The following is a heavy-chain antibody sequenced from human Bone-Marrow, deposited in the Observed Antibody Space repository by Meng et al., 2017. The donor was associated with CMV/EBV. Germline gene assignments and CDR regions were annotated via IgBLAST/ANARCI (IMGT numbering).Heavy chain of an antibody. CDR3: TRDEAVTRLDP. V-gene: IGHV3-7*01. Sequence: GGSLRLSCAASGFIFSNYWMSWVRQAPGKGLEWVAHIKEDGSEKNYADSLKGRFTISRDNAQNFLFLQLNSLRGDDTAVYFCTRDEAVTRLDPWGQGTLVTVSS. D-gene: IGHD4-11*01. CDR1: GFIFSNYW. J-gene: IGHJ5*02. CDR2: IKEDGSEK.